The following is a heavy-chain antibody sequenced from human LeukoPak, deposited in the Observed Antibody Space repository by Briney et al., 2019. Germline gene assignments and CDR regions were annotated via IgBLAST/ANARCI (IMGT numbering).Heavy chain of an antibody. Sequence: SETLSLTCTVSGGPINNYYWNWIRQPAGKGLEWIGRIYTAGSTYYNPSLKSRVTMSVQTSKNQFSLKLSYVTAADTTVYYCARDPFPIYARSYFDYWGQGTLVTVSS. J-gene: IGHJ4*02. CDR3: ARDPFPIYARSYFDY. CDR1: GGPINNYY. CDR2: IYTAGST. V-gene: IGHV4-4*07. D-gene: IGHD3-16*01.